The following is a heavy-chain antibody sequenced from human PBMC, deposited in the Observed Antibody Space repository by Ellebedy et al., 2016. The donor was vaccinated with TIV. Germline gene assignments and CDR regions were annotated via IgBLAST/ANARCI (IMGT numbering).Heavy chain of an antibody. CDR2: ISYDGSNK. CDR3: ARGVCSGGSCYMGMDV. D-gene: IGHD2-15*01. CDR1: GFTFSSYA. V-gene: IGHV3-30-3*01. Sequence: PGGSLRLSCAASGFTFSSYAMHWVRQAPGKGLEWVAVISYDGSNKYYADSVKGRFTISRDNSKNTLYLQMNSLRAEDTAVYYCARGVCSGGSCYMGMDVWGQGTTVTVSS. J-gene: IGHJ6*02.